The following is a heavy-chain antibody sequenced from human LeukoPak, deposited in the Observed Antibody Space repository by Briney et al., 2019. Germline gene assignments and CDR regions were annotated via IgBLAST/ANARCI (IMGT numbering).Heavy chain of an antibody. V-gene: IGHV3-21*01. J-gene: IGHJ4*02. CDR2: ISSGSTYI. CDR3: TRTSGSGSD. CDR1: GFTFRDYG. D-gene: IGHD3-10*01. Sequence: GGSLRLSCAASGFTFRDYGMSWVRQAPGKGLEWVSSISSGSTYIYYADSVKGRFTISRDNAKNSLYLQMNSVRVEDTAVYYCTRTSGSGSDWGQGTLVTVSS.